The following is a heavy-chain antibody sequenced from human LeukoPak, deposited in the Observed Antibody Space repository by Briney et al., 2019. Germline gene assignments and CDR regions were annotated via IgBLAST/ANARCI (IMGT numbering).Heavy chain of an antibody. V-gene: IGHV3-7*01. J-gene: IGHJ3*02. CDR2: IKQDGNEK. CDR1: GFTFSSYW. D-gene: IGHD2-15*01. CDR3: ESGGQTWAFDI. Sequence: PGGSLRLSCAASGFTFSSYWMSWVRQAPGKGLEWVANIKQDGNEKYYVDSVKGRFTISRDNAKNSLYLQMNSLRAEDTAVYYCESGGQTWAFDIWGQGTMITVSS.